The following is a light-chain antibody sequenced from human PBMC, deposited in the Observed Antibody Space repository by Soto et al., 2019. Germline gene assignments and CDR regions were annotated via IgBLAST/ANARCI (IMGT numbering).Light chain of an antibody. J-gene: IGLJ3*02. Sequence: QSALTQPASVSGSPGQSITISCTGTSSDVGGYNYVSWYQQHPGKAPKLMIYDVSNRPSGVSNRLSGSKSGNTASLTISGLQAEDEADYYCSSYTSSSTPGWVFGGGTKLTVL. V-gene: IGLV2-14*01. CDR3: SSYTSSSTPGWV. CDR2: DVS. CDR1: SSDVGGYNY.